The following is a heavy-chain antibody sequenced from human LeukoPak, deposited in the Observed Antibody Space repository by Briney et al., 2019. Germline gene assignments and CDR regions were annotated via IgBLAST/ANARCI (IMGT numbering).Heavy chain of an antibody. J-gene: IGHJ4*02. V-gene: IGHV3-23*01. CDR2: ISGSGGST. D-gene: IGHD1-26*01. Sequence: GGSLRLSCAASGFTFSSYAMSWVRQAPGKGLEWVSAISGSGGSTYYADSVKGRFTISRDNSKNTLYLQMNSLRAEDTAVYYCAKGDAVVGATTDDYWGQGTLVTVSS. CDR1: GFTFSSYA. CDR3: AKGDAVVGATTDDY.